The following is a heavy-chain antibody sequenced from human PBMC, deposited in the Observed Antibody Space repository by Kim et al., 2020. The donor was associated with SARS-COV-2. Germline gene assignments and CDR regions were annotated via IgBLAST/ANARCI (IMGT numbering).Heavy chain of an antibody. CDR3: AKGLWFGELLDSFDY. V-gene: IGHV3-23*01. J-gene: IGHJ4*02. Sequence: DSVKGRFPISRDNSKNTLYLQMNSLRAEDTAVYYCAKGLWFGELLDSFDYWGQGTLVTVSS. D-gene: IGHD3-10*01.